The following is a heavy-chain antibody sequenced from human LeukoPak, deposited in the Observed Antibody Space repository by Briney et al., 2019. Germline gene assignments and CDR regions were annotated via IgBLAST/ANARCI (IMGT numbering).Heavy chain of an antibody. Sequence: ASVKVSCKASGYTFTSYYMHWVRQAPGQGLEWMGIINPSGGSTSYAQKFQGRVTMTRDTSTSTVYMELSSLRSEDTAVYYCARDGYCSGGSCYSYAFDIWGQGTMVTVSS. CDR3: ARDGYCSGGSCYSYAFDI. V-gene: IGHV1-46*01. D-gene: IGHD2-15*01. J-gene: IGHJ3*02. CDR2: INPSGGST. CDR1: GYTFTSYY.